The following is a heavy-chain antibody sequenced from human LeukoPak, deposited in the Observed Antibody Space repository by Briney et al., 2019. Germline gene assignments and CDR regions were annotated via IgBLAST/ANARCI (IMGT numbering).Heavy chain of an antibody. CDR2: ISGSGGST. Sequence: GGSLRLSCAASGFTFSSYGMSWVRQAPGKGLEWVSAISGSGGSTYYADSVKGRFTISRDNSMNTLYLQMNSLRAEDTAVYYCAKLAKVVITNSAFDYWGQGTLVTVSS. V-gene: IGHV3-23*01. J-gene: IGHJ4*02. CDR1: GFTFSSYG. CDR3: AKLAKVVITNSAFDY. D-gene: IGHD3-22*01.